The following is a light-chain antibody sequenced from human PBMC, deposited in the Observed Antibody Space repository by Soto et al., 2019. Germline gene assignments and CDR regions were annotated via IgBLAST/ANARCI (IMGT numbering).Light chain of an antibody. CDR2: GTW. Sequence: EIVLTQSPCTVSWSLGERATXSCRASQSVPRSYLAWYQQKPGQDPRILIYGTWSRATDIRDRFSGSGTGTDFTLTIRKLETEDFEVCYCQQYATSITFGQGARMEIK. CDR3: QQYATSIT. V-gene: IGKV3-20*01. CDR1: QSVPRSY. J-gene: IGKJ5*01.